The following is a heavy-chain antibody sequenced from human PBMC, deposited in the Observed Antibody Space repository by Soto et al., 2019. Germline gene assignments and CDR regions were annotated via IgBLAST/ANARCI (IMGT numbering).Heavy chain of an antibody. CDR2: ISGYNGDT. J-gene: IGHJ4*02. Sequence: GASVKVSCKASGYTFTNYGFSWVRQAPGQGLEWMGWISGYNGDTNYAQKLQGRVTMTTDTSTSTAYMELRSLRSDDTAVYYCARDRGSYALDYWGQGTLVTVSS. V-gene: IGHV1-18*01. CDR1: GYTFTNYG. D-gene: IGHD1-26*01. CDR3: ARDRGSYALDY.